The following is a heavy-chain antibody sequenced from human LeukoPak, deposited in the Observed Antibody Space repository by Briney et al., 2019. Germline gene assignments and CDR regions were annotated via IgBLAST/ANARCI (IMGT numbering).Heavy chain of an antibody. Sequence: SQTLSLTCAVSGGSISSGGYSWSWIRQPPGKGLEWIGYIYHSGSTYYNPSLKSRVTISVDRSKNQFSLKLSSVTAADTAVYYCARLPMVRGNNWFDPWGQGTLVTVSS. V-gene: IGHV4-30-2*01. D-gene: IGHD3-10*01. CDR1: GGSISSGGYS. J-gene: IGHJ5*02. CDR3: ARLPMVRGNNWFDP. CDR2: IYHSGST.